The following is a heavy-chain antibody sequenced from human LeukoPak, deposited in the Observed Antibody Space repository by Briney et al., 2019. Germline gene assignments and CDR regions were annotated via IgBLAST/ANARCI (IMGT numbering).Heavy chain of an antibody. Sequence: GASVKVSCKASGYTFTSYYMHWVRQAPGQGLEWMGIINPSGGSTSYAQKFQGRVTMTRDTSTSTVYMELSSLRSEDTAVYYCAREYYYDSCGYSPDAFDIWGQGTMVTVSS. J-gene: IGHJ3*02. CDR3: AREYYYDSCGYSPDAFDI. CDR1: GYTFTSYY. D-gene: IGHD3-22*01. CDR2: INPSGGST. V-gene: IGHV1-46*01.